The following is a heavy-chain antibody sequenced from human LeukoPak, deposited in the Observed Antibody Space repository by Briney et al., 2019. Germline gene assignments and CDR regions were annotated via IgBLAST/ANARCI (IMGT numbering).Heavy chain of an antibody. CDR3: ARAGTSYSSGADAFDI. J-gene: IGHJ3*02. CDR2: IYYSGST. Sequence: KPSETLSLTCTVSGGSISSYYWSWIRQPPGKGLEWIGYIYYSGSTNYNPSLKSRVTISVDTSKYQFSLKLSSVTAADTAVYYCARAGTSYSSGADAFDIWGQGTMVTVSS. D-gene: IGHD6-19*01. CDR1: GGSISSYY. V-gene: IGHV4-59*01.